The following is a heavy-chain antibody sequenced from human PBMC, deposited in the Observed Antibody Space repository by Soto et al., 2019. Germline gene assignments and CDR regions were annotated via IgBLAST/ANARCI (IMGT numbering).Heavy chain of an antibody. V-gene: IGHV3-7*01. J-gene: IGHJ5*01. CDR2: IEQDGSDK. CDR3: ARALGHSSSWYGDS. CDR1: GFSFSNYW. Sequence: GGSLRLSCAASGFSFSNYWMAWVRQAPGKGLEWVANIEQDGSDKFYVDSLRGRFTISRDNAKNSLYLQMNSLRAEDTAVYYCARALGHSSSWYGDSWGHGTPVTVSS. D-gene: IGHD6-13*01.